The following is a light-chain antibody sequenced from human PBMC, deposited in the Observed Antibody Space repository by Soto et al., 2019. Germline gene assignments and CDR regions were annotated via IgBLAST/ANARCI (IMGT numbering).Light chain of an antibody. V-gene: IGKV3-20*01. J-gene: IGKJ5*01. CDR3: QQYCMSPNT. Sequence: EIVLTQSPASLSLCPWDRATLSCRASQSVPRNLAWYQLRPGQAPRLLIYGASTRATGIPDRFSGSGSGTDFSLTIRGLKPEDFAVYYCQQYCMSPNTFGQGTRLEIK. CDR1: QSVPRN. CDR2: GAS.